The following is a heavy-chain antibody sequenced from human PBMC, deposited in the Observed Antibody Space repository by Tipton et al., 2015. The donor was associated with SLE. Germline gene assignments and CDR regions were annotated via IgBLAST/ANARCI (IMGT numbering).Heavy chain of an antibody. D-gene: IGHD6-6*01. J-gene: IGHJ5*02. CDR3: ARRGIAARLGSNWFDP. Sequence: LRLSCATSGFTFGDYVMTWIRQTPGKGLEWIGEINHSGSANYNPSLRSRVTISVDTSKNQFSLKLKSVAAADTAVYYCARRGIAARLGSNWFDPWGQGTLVTVSS. CDR2: INHSGSA. CDR1: GFTFGDYV. V-gene: IGHV4-34*01.